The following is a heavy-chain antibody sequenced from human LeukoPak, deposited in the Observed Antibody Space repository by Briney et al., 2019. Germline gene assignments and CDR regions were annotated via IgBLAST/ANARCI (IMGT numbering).Heavy chain of an antibody. Sequence: GGSLRLSCAASGFTFSNYWMNWVRQTPGKGLEWGANIKEDGSEKYYVDSVKGRFTISRDNAKNSLFMQMNSLRAEDMGVYYCARPWDRIYSYRDGSYWGQGTLVTVSS. CDR1: GFTFSNYW. CDR2: IKEDGSEK. D-gene: IGHD5-18*01. CDR3: ARPWDRIYSYRDGSY. V-gene: IGHV3-7*01. J-gene: IGHJ4*02.